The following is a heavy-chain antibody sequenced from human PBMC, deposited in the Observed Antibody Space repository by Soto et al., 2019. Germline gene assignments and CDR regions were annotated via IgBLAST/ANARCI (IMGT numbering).Heavy chain of an antibody. CDR3: AHAVIFGVAVRYGFDV. CDR2: IFWDDDK. J-gene: IGHJ6*02. D-gene: IGHD3-3*01. Sequence: QITLKESGPTLVKPTQPLTLTCTFSGFSLSTDGVGVGWIRQPPGKALEWLALIFWDDDKYYNPSLKSRLTIAKDTSKNQVVLRLTNMDPVDTATYYCAHAVIFGVAVRYGFDVWGQGTSVTVSS. CDR1: GFSLSTDGVG. V-gene: IGHV2-5*02.